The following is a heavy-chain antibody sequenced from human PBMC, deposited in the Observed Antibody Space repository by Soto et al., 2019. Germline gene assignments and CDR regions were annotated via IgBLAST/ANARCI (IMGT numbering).Heavy chain of an antibody. D-gene: IGHD6-19*01. V-gene: IGHV3-21*01. CDR3: ARSVAIKIAVAGTAHDY. CDR1: GFTFSSYS. Sequence: VGSRRLSCAASGFTFSSYSMNWVRQAPGKGLEWVSSISSSSSYIYYADSVKGRFTISRDNAKNSLYLQMNSLRAEDTAVYYCARSVAIKIAVAGTAHDYWGQGTLVTVSS. CDR2: ISSSSSYI. J-gene: IGHJ4*02.